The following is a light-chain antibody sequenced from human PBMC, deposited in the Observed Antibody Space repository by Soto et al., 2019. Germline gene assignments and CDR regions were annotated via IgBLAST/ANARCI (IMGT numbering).Light chain of an antibody. V-gene: IGKV1-27*01. Sequence: DIQMTQSPSSLSASVGDRVTITCRASQGISSYLAWYQQKPGKVPKLLIYSASTLQSGFPSRFSGSGSGTDFTLTFSSLQPADVATYYCKKCNRAPFTFGPGTKVDIK. CDR2: SAS. CDR1: QGISSY. J-gene: IGKJ3*01. CDR3: KKCNRAPFT.